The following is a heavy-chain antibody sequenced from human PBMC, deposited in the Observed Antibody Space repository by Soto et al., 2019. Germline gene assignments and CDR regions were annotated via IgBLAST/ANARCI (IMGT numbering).Heavy chain of an antibody. Sequence: VQLLESGGGLVQPGGSLRLSYAASGFPFSHYAMSWVRQAPGKGLEWVSAISGSGNDASYADSVRGRFTISRHTSRDTLYLQMNSLRPNDTAVYYCVKDTLGGMTPVFMPGPDWGQGTLVTVSS. D-gene: IGHD2-2*01. J-gene: IGHJ4*02. CDR1: GFPFSHYA. CDR2: ISGSGNDA. V-gene: IGHV3-23*01. CDR3: VKDTLGGMTPVFMPGPD.